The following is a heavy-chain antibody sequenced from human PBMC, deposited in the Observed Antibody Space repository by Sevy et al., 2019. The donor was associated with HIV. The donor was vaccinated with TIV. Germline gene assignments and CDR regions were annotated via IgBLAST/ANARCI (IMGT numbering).Heavy chain of an antibody. D-gene: IGHD2-8*01. CDR1: GFAFYEYS. CDR3: AREGCSRPHDY. J-gene: IGHJ4*02. V-gene: IGHV3-23*01. Sequence: GSLRLSCAASGFAFYEYSMSWIRQAPGKGLEWVATLSFGCGKINYADSVKGRFTISRDNSKNSFYLQMDNLRVKDTALYYCAREGCSRPHDYWGQGTRVTVSS. CDR2: LSFGCGKI.